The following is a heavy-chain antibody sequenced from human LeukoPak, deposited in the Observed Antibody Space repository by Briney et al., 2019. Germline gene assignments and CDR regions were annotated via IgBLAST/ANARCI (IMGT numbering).Heavy chain of an antibody. D-gene: IGHD3-10*01. CDR3: ARMFNPVVRGVKYYFDY. CDR1: GGSFSGYY. Sequence: SETLSLTCAVYGGSFSGYYWSWIRQPPGKGLEWIGEINHSGSTNYNPSLKSRVTISVDTPKNQFSLKLSSVTAADTAVYYCARMFNPVVRGVKYYFDYWGQGTLVTVSS. V-gene: IGHV4-34*01. J-gene: IGHJ4*02. CDR2: INHSGST.